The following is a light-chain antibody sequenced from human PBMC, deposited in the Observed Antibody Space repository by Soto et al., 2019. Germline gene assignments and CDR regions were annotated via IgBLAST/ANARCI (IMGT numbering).Light chain of an antibody. CDR1: RSNIGSNT. CDR2: SNT. V-gene: IGLV1-44*01. J-gene: IGLJ1*01. Sequence: QSVLTQPPSASGSPGQRVTISCSGSRSNIGSNTVDWYQQFPGMAPKLLIYSNTQRPSGVPDRFSGSKSGTSASLAISGLQSEDEADYYCAAWDDSLNGLYVFRAGTKVTVL. CDR3: AAWDDSLNGLYV.